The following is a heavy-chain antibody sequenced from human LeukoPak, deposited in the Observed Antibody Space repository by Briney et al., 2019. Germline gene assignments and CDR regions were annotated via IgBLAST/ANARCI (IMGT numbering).Heavy chain of an antibody. J-gene: IGHJ5*01. CDR3: ARGWYNYGSKTDS. CDR1: GGSFSGYY. Sequence: PSETLSLTCAVYGGSFSGYYWSWISQSPGTGLEWIGEINHGGSTNYNPSLMSRVSISANSSNNHFSLRLSSVTAADTAVYYCARGWYNYGSKTDSWGQGTLVTVSS. V-gene: IGHV4-34*01. CDR2: INHGGST. D-gene: IGHD3-10*01.